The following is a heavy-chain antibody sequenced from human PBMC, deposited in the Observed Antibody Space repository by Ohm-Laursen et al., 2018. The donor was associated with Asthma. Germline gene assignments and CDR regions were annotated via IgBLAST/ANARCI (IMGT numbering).Heavy chain of an antibody. J-gene: IGHJ3*02. V-gene: IGHV1-69*01. CDR3: ARETGWYGAFDI. CDR2: IIPIFGTA. D-gene: IGHD6-19*01. CDR1: GYTFSSYG. Sequence: SSVKVSCKSSGYTFSSYGISWVRQAPGQGLEWMGGIIPIFGTANYAQKFQGRVTITADESTSTAYMELSSLRSEDTAVYYCARETGWYGAFDIWGQGTMVTVSS.